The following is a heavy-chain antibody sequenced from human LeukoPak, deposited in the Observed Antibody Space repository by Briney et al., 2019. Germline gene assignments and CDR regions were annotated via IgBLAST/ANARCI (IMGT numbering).Heavy chain of an antibody. D-gene: IGHD1-1*01. CDR2: IIPIFGRA. CDR3: ARGETILNWFDP. V-gene: IGHV1-69*13. J-gene: IGHJ5*02. CDR1: GYTFTGCY. Sequence: GASVKVSCKASGYTFTGCYMHWVRQAPGQGLEWMGGIIPIFGRADYAQKFQGIVTITADESTSTVYMELSSLRSEDTAVYYCARGETILNWFDPWGQGTLVTVSS.